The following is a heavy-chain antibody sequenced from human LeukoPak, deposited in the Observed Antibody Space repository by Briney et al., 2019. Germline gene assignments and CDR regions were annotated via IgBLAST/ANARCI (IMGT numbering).Heavy chain of an antibody. CDR2: IRYDGSNK. V-gene: IGHV3-30*02. D-gene: IGHD2-8*01. CDR3: AKSHLYAMWWYFDL. Sequence: PGGSLRLSCAASGFTFSSYGMHWVRQAPGKGLEWVAFIRYDGSNKYYADSVKGRFTISRDNSKNTLCLQMNSLRAEDTAVYYCAKSHLYAMWWYFDLWGRGTLVTVSS. CDR1: GFTFSSYG. J-gene: IGHJ2*01.